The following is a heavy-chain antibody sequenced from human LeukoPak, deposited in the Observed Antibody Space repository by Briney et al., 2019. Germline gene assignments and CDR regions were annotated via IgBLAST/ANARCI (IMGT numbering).Heavy chain of an antibody. D-gene: IGHD6-13*01. CDR3: ARGESSSWSFDY. Sequence: PGGSLRLSCAASGFTFSSYAMHWVRQAPGKGLEWVAVISYDGSNKYYADSVKGRFTISRDNSKNTLYLQMNSLRAEDTAVYYCARGESSSWSFDYWGQGTLVTVSS. CDR2: ISYDGSNK. V-gene: IGHV3-30-3*01. J-gene: IGHJ4*02. CDR1: GFTFSSYA.